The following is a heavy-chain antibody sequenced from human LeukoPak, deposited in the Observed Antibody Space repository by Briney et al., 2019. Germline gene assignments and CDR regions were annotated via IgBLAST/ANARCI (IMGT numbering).Heavy chain of an antibody. D-gene: IGHD3-22*01. CDR3: ARLRVTMIVKGAFDI. CDR2: IYTSGST. Sequence: SQTLSLTCTVSGGSISSGSYYWSWIRQPAGKGLEWIGRIYTSGSTNYNPSLKSRVTISVDTSKNQFSLKLSSVTAADTAVYYCARLRVTMIVKGAFDIWGQGTMVTVSS. CDR1: GGSISSGSYY. J-gene: IGHJ3*02. V-gene: IGHV4-61*02.